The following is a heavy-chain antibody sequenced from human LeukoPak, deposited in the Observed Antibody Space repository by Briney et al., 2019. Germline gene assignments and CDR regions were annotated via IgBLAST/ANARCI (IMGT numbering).Heavy chain of an antibody. J-gene: IGHJ1*01. Sequence: ASVKVSCKASGYTFTSYGISWVRQAPGQGLEWMGWISAYNGNTNYAQKLQGRVTMTTDTSMSTAYMELRSLRSDDTAVYYCAREDILTGYSSAEYFQHWGQGTLVTVSS. V-gene: IGHV1-18*04. D-gene: IGHD3-9*01. CDR3: AREDILTGYSSAEYFQH. CDR2: ISAYNGNT. CDR1: GYTFTSYG.